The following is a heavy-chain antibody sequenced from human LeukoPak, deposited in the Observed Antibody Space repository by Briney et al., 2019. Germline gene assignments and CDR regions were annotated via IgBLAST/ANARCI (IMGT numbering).Heavy chain of an antibody. J-gene: IGHJ5*02. CDR2: IYTSGST. V-gene: IGHV4-61*02. Sequence: SQTLSLTCTVSGGSISSGSYYWSWIRRPAGKGLEWIGRIYTSGSTNYNPSLKSRVTISVDTSKNQFSLKLSSVTAADTAVYYCARQVGTGADWFDPWGQGTLVTVSS. CDR1: GGSISSGSYY. CDR3: ARQVGTGADWFDP. D-gene: IGHD3/OR15-3a*01.